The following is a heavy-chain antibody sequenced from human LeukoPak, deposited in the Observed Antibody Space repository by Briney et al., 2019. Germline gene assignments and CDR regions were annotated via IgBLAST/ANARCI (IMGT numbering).Heavy chain of an antibody. CDR1: GFTFSSYA. V-gene: IGHV3-23*01. CDR2: ISGSGGST. D-gene: IGHD2-2*01. J-gene: IGHJ3*02. Sequence: GGSLRLSCAASGFTFSSYAMSWVRQAPGKGLEWVSAISGSGGSTYYADSVKGRFTISRDNSKNTLYLQMNSLRAGDTAVYYCAKDSVLVPAADDAFDIWGQGIMVTVSS. CDR3: AKDSVLVPAADDAFDI.